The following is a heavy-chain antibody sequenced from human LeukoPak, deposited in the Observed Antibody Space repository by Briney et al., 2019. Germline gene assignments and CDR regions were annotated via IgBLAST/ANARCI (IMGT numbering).Heavy chain of an antibody. D-gene: IGHD1-1*01. CDR2: INPNSGGT. V-gene: IGHV1-2*04. J-gene: IGHJ3*02. CDR3: ARISRLRQPLDAFDI. Sequence: ASVKVSCKASGYTFTGYYMHWVRQAPGQGLEWMGWINPNSGGTNYAQKFQGWVTMTRDTSISTAYMELSRLRSDDTAVYYCARISRLRQPLDAFDIWGQGTMVTVSS. CDR1: GYTFTGYY.